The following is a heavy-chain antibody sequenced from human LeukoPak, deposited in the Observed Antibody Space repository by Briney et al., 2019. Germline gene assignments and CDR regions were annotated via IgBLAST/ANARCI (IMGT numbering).Heavy chain of an antibody. J-gene: IGHJ5*02. CDR2: INPNSGGT. V-gene: IGHV1-2*02. CDR3: ARDLEVLSSRKTKNWFDP. CDR1: GYTFTGYY. D-gene: IGHD1-1*01. Sequence: ASVKVSCKASGYTFTGYYMHWMRQAPGQGLEWMGWINPNSGGTNYAQKFQGRVTMTRDTSISTAYMELSRLRSDDTAVYYCARDLEVLSSRKTKNWFDPWGQGTLVTVSS.